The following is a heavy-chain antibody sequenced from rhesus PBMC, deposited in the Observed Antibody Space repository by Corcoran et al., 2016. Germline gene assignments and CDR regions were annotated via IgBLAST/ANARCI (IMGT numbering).Heavy chain of an antibody. Sequence: EVQLVESGGGLAKPGGSLRLSCAASGFTFSSYWMNWVRQTPGKGREWISAINSGGGSTYYADSVQGRFTISRDNSKNTLSLQMNSLRAEDTAVYCCATRSGFEYFEFWGQGALVTVSS. CDR3: ATRSGFEYFEF. CDR2: INSGGGST. J-gene: IGHJ1*01. V-gene: IGHV3S42*01. D-gene: IGHD2-21*01. CDR1: GFTFSSYW.